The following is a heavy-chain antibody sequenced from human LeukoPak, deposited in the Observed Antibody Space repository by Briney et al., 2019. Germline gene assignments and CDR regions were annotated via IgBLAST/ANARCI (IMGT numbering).Heavy chain of an antibody. CDR1: GYTFTSYG. D-gene: IGHD5-12*01. V-gene: IGHV1-69*13. Sequence: SVKVSRKASGYTFTSYGISWVRQAPGQGLEWMGGIIPIFGTANYAQKFQGRVTITADESTSTAYMELSSLRSEDTAVYYCASDGSGSLLDYWGQGTLVTVSS. J-gene: IGHJ4*02. CDR3: ASDGSGSLLDY. CDR2: IIPIFGTA.